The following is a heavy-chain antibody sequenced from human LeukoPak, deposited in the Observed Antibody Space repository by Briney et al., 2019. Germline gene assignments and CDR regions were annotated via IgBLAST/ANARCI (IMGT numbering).Heavy chain of an antibody. D-gene: IGHD2-2*01. V-gene: IGHV1-18*04. J-gene: IGHJ4*02. Sequence: ASVKVSCKASGGTFSSDAISWVRQAPGQGLEWMAWISANNGETRYAQNLQGRVTMTTDTSTSTAYMELRSLRSDDTAVYYCARVPPSAHQLLSSDYWGQGTPVTVSS. CDR1: GGTFSSDA. CDR3: ARVPPSAHQLLSSDY. CDR2: ISANNGET.